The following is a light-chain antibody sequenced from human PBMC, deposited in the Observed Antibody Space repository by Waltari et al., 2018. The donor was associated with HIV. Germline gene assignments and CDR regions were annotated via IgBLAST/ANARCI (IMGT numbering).Light chain of an antibody. V-gene: IGLV3-25*03. J-gene: IGLJ3*02. CDR2: RDK. CDR3: QSADSTGTYWV. CDR1: ALPTPY. Sequence: SYELTQPPSASVSPGQTARISCSGAALPTPYVFWYQQRPGQAPVMVIYRDKERPSGIPDRFSGSSAGTTVTLTISGVQAEDEADYYCQSADSTGTYWVFGGGTKLTVL.